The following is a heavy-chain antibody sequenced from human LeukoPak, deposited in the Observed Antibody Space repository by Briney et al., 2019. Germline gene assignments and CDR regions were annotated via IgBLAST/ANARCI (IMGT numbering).Heavy chain of an antibody. CDR1: GFTFSSYS. J-gene: IGHJ5*02. Sequence: GGSLRLSCAASGFTFSSYSMSWVRQAPGKGLEWVSYISSSSSTIYYADSVKGRFTISRDNAKNSLYLQMNSLRAEDTAVYYCARSYCSSTSCYRSFDPWGQGTLVTVSS. V-gene: IGHV3-48*04. CDR2: ISSSSSTI. CDR3: ARSYCSSTSCYRSFDP. D-gene: IGHD2-2*01.